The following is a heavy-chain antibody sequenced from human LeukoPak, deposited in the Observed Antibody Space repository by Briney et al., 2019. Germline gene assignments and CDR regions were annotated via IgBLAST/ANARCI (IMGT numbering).Heavy chain of an antibody. J-gene: IGHJ3*02. V-gene: IGHV3-53*01. D-gene: IGHD3-16*01. CDR3: YGIRLGDGFQI. CDR1: GFTVSNNY. CDR2: IYSYGFT. Sequence: PGGSLRLSCAASGFTVSNNYMGWVRQAPGKGLEWVSVIYSYGFTSYADSVKGRFTISRDNFKNTLYLQMNSLRAEDTAEYYCYGIRLGDGFQIWGQRTMVIVSS.